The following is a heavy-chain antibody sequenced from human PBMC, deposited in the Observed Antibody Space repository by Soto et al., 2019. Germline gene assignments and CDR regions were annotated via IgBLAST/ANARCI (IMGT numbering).Heavy chain of an antibody. Sequence: QVQLVESGGGVVQSGRSLRLSCAASEFPFGSYGMHWVRQAPGKGLEWVAVISHDGSTKYYADSVKGRFTISRDNSKNTLYLQMNSLRAEDTAVYYCAKPFQRSGYYYDFWYFDLWGRGTLVTVSS. J-gene: IGHJ2*01. CDR2: ISHDGSTK. D-gene: IGHD3-22*01. V-gene: IGHV3-30*18. CDR1: EFPFGSYG. CDR3: AKPFQRSGYYYDFWYFDL.